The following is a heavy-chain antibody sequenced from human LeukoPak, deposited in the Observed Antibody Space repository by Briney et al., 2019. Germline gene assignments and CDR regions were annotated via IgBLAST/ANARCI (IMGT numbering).Heavy chain of an antibody. V-gene: IGHV1-46*01. CDR1: GGTFSSYA. CDR2: INPSGGST. Sequence: ASVTVSCTASGGTFSSYAISWVRQAPGQGLEWMGIINPSGGSTSYAQKFQGRVTMTRDTSTSTVYMYLSSLRSEDTAVYYCARDSLYGVVDYWGQGTLVTVSS. CDR3: ARDSLYGVVDY. J-gene: IGHJ4*02. D-gene: IGHD4-17*01.